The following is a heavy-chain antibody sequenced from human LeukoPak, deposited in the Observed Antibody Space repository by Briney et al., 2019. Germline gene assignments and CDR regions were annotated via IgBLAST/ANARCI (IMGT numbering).Heavy chain of an antibody. J-gene: IGHJ5*02. V-gene: IGHV3-74*01. D-gene: IGHD6-13*01. Sequence: GGSLRLSCAASGFTFSSYWMHWVRQAPGKGLVWVSRINSDGSSTSYADSVKGRFTISRDNSKNTLYLQMNSLRAEDTAVYYYAKEAFSSTFNWFDPWGQGTLVTVSS. CDR3: AKEAFSSTFNWFDP. CDR1: GFTFSSYW. CDR2: INSDGSST.